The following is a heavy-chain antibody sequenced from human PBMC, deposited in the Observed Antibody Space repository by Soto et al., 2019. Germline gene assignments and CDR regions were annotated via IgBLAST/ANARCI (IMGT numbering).Heavy chain of an antibody. Sequence: SETLSLTCAVYGGSFSGYYWSWIRQPPGKGLEWIGEINHSGSTNYNPSLKSRVTISVDTSKNQFSLKLSSVTAADTAVYYCARGHYDSSGYYGYWGQGTLVTVSS. D-gene: IGHD3-22*01. V-gene: IGHV4-34*01. CDR3: ARGHYDSSGYYGY. J-gene: IGHJ4*02. CDR1: GGSFSGYY. CDR2: INHSGST.